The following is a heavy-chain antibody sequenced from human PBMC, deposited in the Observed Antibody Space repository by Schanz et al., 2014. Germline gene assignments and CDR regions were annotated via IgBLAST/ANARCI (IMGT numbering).Heavy chain of an antibody. CDR1: AGSISGSGYY. CDR2: VYYSGSA. J-gene: IGHJ4*02. V-gene: IGHV4-39*01. Sequence: QVQLQESGPGLVKPSETLSLTCTVSAGSISGSGYYWGWIRQPPGKGLEWIGTVYYSGSAYYDPSLGSRVAIPGDTSKNHSSLRCTSVTAADTAVYYCARLPGLYCSGGACYRGYWGQGTLVTVSS. D-gene: IGHD2-15*01. CDR3: ARLPGLYCSGGACYRGY.